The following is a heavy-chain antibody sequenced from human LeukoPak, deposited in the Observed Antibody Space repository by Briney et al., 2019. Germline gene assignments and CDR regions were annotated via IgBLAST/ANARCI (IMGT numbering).Heavy chain of an antibody. CDR1: GFTFSSYG. CDR3: AKSNCGGDCFDY. Sequence: GRSLRLSCAASGFTFSSYGMHWVRQAPGKGLEWVAVIWYDGSNKYYADSVKGRFTISRDNSKNTLYLQKNSLRAEDTAVYYCAKSNCGGDCFDYWGQGTLVTVSS. CDR2: IWYDGSNK. D-gene: IGHD2-21*01. V-gene: IGHV3-33*06. J-gene: IGHJ4*02.